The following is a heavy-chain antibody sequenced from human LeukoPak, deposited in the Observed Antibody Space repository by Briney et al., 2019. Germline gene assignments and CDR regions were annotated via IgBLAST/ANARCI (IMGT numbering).Heavy chain of an antibody. V-gene: IGHV5-51*01. CDR1: GYSFTSYW. Sequence: GESLKISCKASGYSFTSYWIGWVRQMPGKGLGWMGIIYPDDSDTRCSPSFQGQVTISADKSSSTAYLQWSSLKASDTAIYFCARPGYTYGYDYYFGMDVWGQGTTVTVSS. D-gene: IGHD5-18*01. CDR3: ARPGYTYGYDYYFGMDV. J-gene: IGHJ6*02. CDR2: IYPDDSDT.